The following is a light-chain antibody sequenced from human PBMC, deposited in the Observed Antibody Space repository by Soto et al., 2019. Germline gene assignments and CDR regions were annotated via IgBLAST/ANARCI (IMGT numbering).Light chain of an antibody. J-gene: IGKJ1*01. V-gene: IGKV1-39*01. CDR1: QTNSKY. CDR3: QQSNSIPPWT. Sequence: IRMTQSPSSLSASVGERVTITCRESQTNSKYLNWYQHKPGKGPKLLIYGASTLQSGVPSRFSGSGSGTDFTLTISSLQPEDVATYYCQQSNSIPPWTFGQGTKVDI. CDR2: GAS.